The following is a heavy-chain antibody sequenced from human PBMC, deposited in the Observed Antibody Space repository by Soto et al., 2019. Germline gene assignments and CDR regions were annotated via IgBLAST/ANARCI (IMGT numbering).Heavy chain of an antibody. J-gene: IGHJ3*02. V-gene: IGHV3-23*01. CDR3: AKRMGIAVANDAFDI. CDR2: ISGSGGST. CDR1: GFTFSSYA. Sequence: GGSLRLSCAASGFTFSSYAMSWVRQAPGKGLEWVSAISGSGGSTYYADSVKGRFIISRDNSKNTLYLQMNSLRAEDTAVYYCAKRMGIAVANDAFDIWGQGTMVTVSS. D-gene: IGHD6-19*01.